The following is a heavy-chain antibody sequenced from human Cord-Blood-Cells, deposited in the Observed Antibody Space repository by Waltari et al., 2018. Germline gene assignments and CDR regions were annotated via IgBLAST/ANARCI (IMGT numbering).Heavy chain of an antibody. J-gene: IGHJ3*02. V-gene: IGHV4-34*01. CDR1: GGSFSGYY. Sequence: QVQLQQWGAGLLKPSETLSLTCAVYGGSFSGYYWSWIRQPPGKGLEWIGEINHSGSTNYNPSLKSRVTISVDTSKNQFSLKLSSVTAADTAVYYCARLRANWGTHAFDIRGQGTMVTVSS. D-gene: IGHD7-27*01. CDR2: INHSGST. CDR3: ARLRANWGTHAFDI.